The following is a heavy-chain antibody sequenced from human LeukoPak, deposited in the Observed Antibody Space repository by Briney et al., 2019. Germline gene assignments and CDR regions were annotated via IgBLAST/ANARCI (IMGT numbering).Heavy chain of an antibody. V-gene: IGHV3-66*01. J-gene: IGHJ4*02. CDR2: IYSVNRT. CDR3: ARSPPWAPLDY. CDR1: GFTVSNNY. Sequence: AESLRLSCAAYGFTVSNNYMSWVRQAPGKGLEWVSVIYSVNRTSYAASVKGRFTISRDSSKNTLCLQMTSVRAEDTSVYYCARSPPWAPLDYWGQGTLVTVSS.